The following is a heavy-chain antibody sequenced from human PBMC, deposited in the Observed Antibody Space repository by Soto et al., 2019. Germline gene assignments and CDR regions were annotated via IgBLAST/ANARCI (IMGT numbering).Heavy chain of an antibody. D-gene: IGHD2-15*01. Sequence: AETLGVGCAFSVFFISSGNYWGWIRKPPGKGLEWIGSIFHGGNTYYNPSLKSRVTISVDMSKNQFSLKLNSVTAADTAVYYCARARWYDAFDVWGQGTVVTVSS. V-gene: IGHV4-38-2*01. J-gene: IGHJ3*01. CDR3: ARARWYDAFDV. CDR2: IFHGGNT. CDR1: VFFISSGNY.